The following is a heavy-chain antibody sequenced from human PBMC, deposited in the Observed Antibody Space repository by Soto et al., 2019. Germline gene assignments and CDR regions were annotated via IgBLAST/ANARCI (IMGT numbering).Heavy chain of an antibody. V-gene: IGHV5-51*01. D-gene: IGHD2-15*01. CDR3: ARPGGSCSGGICYHYYFDF. Sequence: GESLKISCKGSGYSFTNYWIAWVRQMPGEGLEWMGIIYPGDSDTRYSLSFQGQVTISADKSVTTAYLQWSSLKASDTATYYCARPGGSCSGGICYHYYFDFWGQGTLVTVSS. CDR1: GYSFTNYW. J-gene: IGHJ4*02. CDR2: IYPGDSDT.